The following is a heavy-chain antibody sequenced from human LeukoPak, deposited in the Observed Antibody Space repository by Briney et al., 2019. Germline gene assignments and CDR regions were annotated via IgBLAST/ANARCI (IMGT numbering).Heavy chain of an antibody. CDR3: AKELRTYCSGGSCYWAKYFDY. V-gene: IGHV3-23*01. Sequence: GGSLRLSCAASRFTFSSYAMSWVRQAPGKGLEWVSAISGSGGSTYYADSVKGRFTISRDNSKNTLYLQMNSLRAEDTAVYYCAKELRTYCSGGSCYWAKYFDYWGQGTLVTVSS. CDR2: ISGSGGST. D-gene: IGHD2-15*01. CDR1: RFTFSSYA. J-gene: IGHJ4*02.